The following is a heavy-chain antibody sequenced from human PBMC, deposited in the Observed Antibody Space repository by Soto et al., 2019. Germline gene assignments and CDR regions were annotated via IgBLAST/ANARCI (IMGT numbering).Heavy chain of an antibody. CDR2: IWYDGSNK. CDR1: GFTFSSYG. Sequence: QVQLVESGGGVVQPGRSLRLSCAASGFTFSSYGMHWVRQAPGKGLEWVAVIWYDGSNKYYADSVKGRFTISRDNSKKPLDLQMNSLRAEDTAVYDCARSKDSSGYMGYFDYLGQGTMVTVSP. CDR3: ARSKDSSGYMGYFDY. V-gene: IGHV3-33*01. J-gene: IGHJ4*02. D-gene: IGHD3-22*01.